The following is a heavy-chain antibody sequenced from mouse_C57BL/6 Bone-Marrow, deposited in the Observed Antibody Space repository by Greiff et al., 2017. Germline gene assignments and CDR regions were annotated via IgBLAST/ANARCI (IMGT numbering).Heavy chain of an antibody. CDR2: ISDGGSYT. Sequence: DVKLEESGGGLVKPGGSLKLSCAASGFTFSSYAMSWVRQTPEKRLEWVATISDGGSYTYSPDNVKGRFTISRDNAKPNLYLQMRHLKSEDTAMYYCARVLDPPMDYWGQGTSVTVSS. CDR1: GFTFSSYA. CDR3: ARVLDPPMDY. V-gene: IGHV5-4*03. J-gene: IGHJ4*01.